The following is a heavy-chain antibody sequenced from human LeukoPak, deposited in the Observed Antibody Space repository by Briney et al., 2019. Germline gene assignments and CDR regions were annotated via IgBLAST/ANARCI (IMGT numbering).Heavy chain of an antibody. J-gene: IGHJ6*04. CDR2: ISSSGSTI. CDR1: GFTFSSYE. Sequence: GGSLRLSCAASGFTFSSYEMNWVRQAPGKGLEWVSYISSSGSTIYYADSVKGRFTISRDNAKYSLHLQMNSLRAEDTAVYYCAELGITMIGGVWGKGTTVTISS. V-gene: IGHV3-48*03. D-gene: IGHD3-10*02. CDR3: AELGITMIGGV.